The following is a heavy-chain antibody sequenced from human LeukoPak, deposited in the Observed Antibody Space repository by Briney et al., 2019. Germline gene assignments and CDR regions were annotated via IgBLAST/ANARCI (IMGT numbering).Heavy chain of an antibody. Sequence: SETLSLTCTVSGGSISSYYWSWIRQPPGKGLEWIGYIYYSGSTNYNPSLKSRVTISVDTSKNQFSLKLSSVTDADTAVYYCARTKAATVSFDYWGQGTLVTVSS. J-gene: IGHJ4*02. CDR2: IYYSGST. CDR3: ARTKAATVSFDY. V-gene: IGHV4-59*01. D-gene: IGHD6-25*01. CDR1: GGSISSYY.